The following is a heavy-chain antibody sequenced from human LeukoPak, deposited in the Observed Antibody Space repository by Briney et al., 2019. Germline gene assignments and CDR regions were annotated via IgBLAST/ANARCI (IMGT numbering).Heavy chain of an antibody. V-gene: IGHV3-7*01. CDR2: IKHNGGEK. D-gene: IGHD5-24*01. CDR3: AIYRDGYKILFGY. CDR1: GFTFTDYF. J-gene: IGHJ4*02. Sequence: GGSLRLSCVASGFTFTDYFMSWVRQAPGKGLEWVASIKHNGGEKYYVDSVKGRFTISRDNAKNSLYLEMSSLRVEDTAVYYCAIYRDGYKILFGYWGQGTLVTVSS.